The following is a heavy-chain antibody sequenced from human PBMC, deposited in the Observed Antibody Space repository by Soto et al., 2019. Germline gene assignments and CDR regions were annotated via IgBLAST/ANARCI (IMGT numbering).Heavy chain of an antibody. CDR2: INHSGST. CDR3: ARGHYLGYCSSPSCYYYFND. V-gene: IGHV4-34*01. J-gene: IGHJ4*02. D-gene: IGHD2-2*01. Sequence: QVQLQQWGAGLLKPSETLSLTCAVYGGSFSDYYWRWIRQSPGKGLEWIGEINHSGSTNYNPSLKSRVTISVDTSKNQFSLKLSSVTAADAAVYYCARGHYLGYCSSPSCYYYFNDWGPGTLVTVSS. CDR1: GGSFSDYY.